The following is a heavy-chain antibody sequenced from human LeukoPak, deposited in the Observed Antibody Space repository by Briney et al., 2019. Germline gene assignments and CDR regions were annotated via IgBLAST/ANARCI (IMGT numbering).Heavy chain of an antibody. V-gene: IGHV4-4*07. CDR3: ARGPLTMTRGFDP. Sequence: SETLSLTCTVSGGSINIYYWSWIRQPAGKGLEWIGRIYTSGSTNYNPSLKTRVTMSVDTSKNQFSLKLSSVTAADTAVYYCARGPLTMTRGFDPWGQEPWSPSPQ. CDR1: GGSINIYY. J-gene: IGHJ5*02. D-gene: IGHD4-17*01. CDR2: IYTSGST.